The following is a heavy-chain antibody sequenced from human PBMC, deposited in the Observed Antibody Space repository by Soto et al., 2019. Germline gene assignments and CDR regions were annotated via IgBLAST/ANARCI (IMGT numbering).Heavy chain of an antibody. V-gene: IGHV6-1*01. Sequence: SQTLSLTCVISVYSVSSNSAAWNWIMQSPSRGLEWLGRTYYRSKWYNDYAVSVKSRITINPDTSKNQFSLQLNSVTPEDTAVYYCARDPVTMVRGRDDYGMHVWGQGTTVQVSS. CDR2: TYYRSKWYN. CDR1: VYSVSSNSAA. J-gene: IGHJ6*01. D-gene: IGHD3-10*01. CDR3: ARDPVTMVRGRDDYGMHV.